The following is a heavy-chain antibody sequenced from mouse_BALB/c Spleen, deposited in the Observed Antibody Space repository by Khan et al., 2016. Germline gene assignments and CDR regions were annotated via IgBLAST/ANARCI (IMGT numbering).Heavy chain of an antibody. J-gene: IGHJ4*01. CDR3: FSTSNFALDY. Sequence: VQLQQSGAELVKAGASIKLSCTASGFTIKDTYLHWVRQRPEQGLEWIGRIDPKNGNTKYESKFQGKATITSDTSSNKAYLQLSSLTSEDSAVFYCFSTSNFALDYWGQGTSVTVSS. V-gene: IGHV14-3*02. CDR2: IDPKNGNT. D-gene: IGHD2-5*01. CDR1: GFTIKDTY.